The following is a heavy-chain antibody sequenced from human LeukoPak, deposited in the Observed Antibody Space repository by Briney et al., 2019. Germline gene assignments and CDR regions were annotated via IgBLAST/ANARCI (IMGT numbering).Heavy chain of an antibody. CDR1: GFTFRSYW. Sequence: GGSLRLSCEASGFTFRSYWMNWARQAPGKALEWVANIKQDGRERYYVDSVKGRFTISRDNAKNSLYLQMSSLRVEDTAVYYCATDKPDDSYSGYWGQGTLVIVSS. J-gene: IGHJ4*02. V-gene: IGHV3-7*01. D-gene: IGHD3-10*01. CDR3: ATDKPDDSYSGY. CDR2: IKQDGRER.